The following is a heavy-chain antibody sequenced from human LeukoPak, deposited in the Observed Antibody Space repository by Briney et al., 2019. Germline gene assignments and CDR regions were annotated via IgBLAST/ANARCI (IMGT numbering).Heavy chain of an antibody. D-gene: IGHD2-15*01. CDR3: AREGGSVCSGGSCYWFDP. V-gene: IGHV1-2*02. Sequence: GASVKVSCKASGYTFTGYYMHWVRQAPGQGLEWMGWINPNSGGTNYAQKFQGRVTMTRDTSISTAYMELSRLRSDDTAVHYCAREGGSVCSGGSCYWFDPWGQGTLVTVSS. CDR1: GYTFTGYY. J-gene: IGHJ5*02. CDR2: INPNSGGT.